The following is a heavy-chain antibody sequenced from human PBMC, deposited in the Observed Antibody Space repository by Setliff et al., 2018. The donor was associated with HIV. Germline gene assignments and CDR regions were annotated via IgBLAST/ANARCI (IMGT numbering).Heavy chain of an antibody. CDR1: GDTFITYW. CDR3: ARQGSSGWYGHDAFDI. Sequence: GESLTISCQGLGDTFITYWIGWVRQMPGKGLEWMGIIYPGDSDTRYSPSFQGQVTISADKSISTAYLQWSSLKASDTAMYYCARQGSSGWYGHDAFDIWGQGTMVTVS. V-gene: IGHV5-51*01. J-gene: IGHJ3*02. CDR2: IYPGDSDT. D-gene: IGHD6-19*01.